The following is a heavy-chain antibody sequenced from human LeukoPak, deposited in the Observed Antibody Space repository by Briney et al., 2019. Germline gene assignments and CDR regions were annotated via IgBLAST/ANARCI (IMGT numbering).Heavy chain of an antibody. V-gene: IGHV3-64*01. D-gene: IGHD3-10*01. CDR2: ISSNGGST. CDR1: GFTFSSYA. J-gene: IGHJ6*03. Sequence: GGSLRLSCAAPGFTFSSYAMHWVRQAPGKGLEYVSAISSNGGSTYYANSVKGRFTISRDNSKNTLYLQMGSLRAEDMAVYYCARDRITMVRGVTNYYMDVWGKGTTVTVSS. CDR3: ARDRITMVRGVTNYYMDV.